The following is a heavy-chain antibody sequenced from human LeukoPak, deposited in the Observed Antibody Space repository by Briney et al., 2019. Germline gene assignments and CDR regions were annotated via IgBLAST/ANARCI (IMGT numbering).Heavy chain of an antibody. CDR1: GGSISSGSYY. Sequence: PSETLSLTCTVSGGSISSGSYYWSWIRQPAGKGLEWIGRIYTGGSTNYNPSLKSRVTISVDTSKNQFSLKLSSVTAADTAVYYCARVKGAYSFDYSGQGTLVTVSS. J-gene: IGHJ4*02. CDR3: ARVKGAYSFDY. D-gene: IGHD2-21*01. CDR2: IYTGGST. V-gene: IGHV4-61*02.